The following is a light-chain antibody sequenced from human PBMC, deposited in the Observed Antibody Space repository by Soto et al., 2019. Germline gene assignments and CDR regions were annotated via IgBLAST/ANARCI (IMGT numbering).Light chain of an antibody. CDR1: SSDVGAYPY. J-gene: IGLJ3*02. CDR2: DVA. Sequence: QSALTQPPSASGSPGQSVTISCTGTSSDVGAYPYVSWYQQHPGKAPKLMIYDVAKRPYGVPDRFSGSKSGNTASLTVSGLQTEDEADYYCCSYTGGNSLVFGGGTKLTVL. V-gene: IGLV2-8*01. CDR3: CSYTGGNSLV.